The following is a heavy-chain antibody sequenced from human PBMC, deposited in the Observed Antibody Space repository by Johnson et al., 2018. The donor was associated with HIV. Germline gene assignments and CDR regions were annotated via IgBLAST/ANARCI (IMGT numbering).Heavy chain of an antibody. CDR2: ISWNSGSI. Sequence: QVQLVESGGGLVQPGGSLRLSCAASGFTFSSYDMHWVRQATGKGLEWVSGISWNSGSIGYADSVKGRFTISRDNSKNTLYLQRNSLRAEDTAVYYCAHIVATPGGAFDIWGQGTMVTVSS. D-gene: IGHD5-12*01. CDR1: GFTFSSYD. J-gene: IGHJ3*02. V-gene: IGHV3-NL1*01. CDR3: AHIVATPGGAFDI.